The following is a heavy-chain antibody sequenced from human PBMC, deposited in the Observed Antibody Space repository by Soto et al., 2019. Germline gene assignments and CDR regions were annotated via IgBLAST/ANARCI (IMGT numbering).Heavy chain of an antibody. CDR3: ARDRYDFWSGYAHPKNWFDP. CDR2: ISSSGSTI. Sequence: GGSLRLSCAASGFTFSDYYMSWIRQAPGKGLEWVSYISSSGSTIYYADSVKGRFTISRDNAKNSLYLQMNSLRAEDTAVYYCARDRYDFWSGYAHPKNWFDPWGQGTLVTVSS. V-gene: IGHV3-11*01. CDR1: GFTFSDYY. J-gene: IGHJ5*02. D-gene: IGHD3-3*01.